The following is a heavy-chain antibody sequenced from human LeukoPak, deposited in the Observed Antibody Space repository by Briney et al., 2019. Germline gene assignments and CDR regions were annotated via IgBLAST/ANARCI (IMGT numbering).Heavy chain of an antibody. CDR3: ARSLWLGELFHWFDP. CDR1: GGSINSYY. V-gene: IGHV4-59*08. Sequence: SETLSLTCTVSGGSINSYYWSWIRQPPGKGLEWIGYIYYSGSTNYNPSLKSRVTISVDTSKNQFSLKLSSVTAADTAVYYCARSLWLGELFHWFDPWGQGTLVTVSS. J-gene: IGHJ5*02. D-gene: IGHD3-10*01. CDR2: IYYSGST.